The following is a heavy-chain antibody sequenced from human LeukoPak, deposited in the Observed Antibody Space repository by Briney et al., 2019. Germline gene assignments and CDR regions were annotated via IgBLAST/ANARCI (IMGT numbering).Heavy chain of an antibody. V-gene: IGHV3-64*04. CDR2: ISSNGGST. J-gene: IGHJ4*02. Sequence: GGSLRLSCSASGFTFSTSAIHWVRQAPGKGLEYVSAISSNGGSTYYAGYVKGRFTISRDNFKNTLYLQMNSLRAEDTAVYYCSYSSNWYRFDYWGQGALVTVSA. CDR3: SYSSNWYRFDY. CDR1: GFTFSTSA. D-gene: IGHD6-13*01.